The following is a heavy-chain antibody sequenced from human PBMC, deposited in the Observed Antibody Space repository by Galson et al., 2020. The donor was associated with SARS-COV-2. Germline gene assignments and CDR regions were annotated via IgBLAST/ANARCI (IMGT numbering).Heavy chain of an antibody. CDR1: GFAVTDNY. V-gene: IGHV3-53*01. Sequence: GGSLRLSCAASGFAVTDNYMSCVRASPGKGLEWVSVTYSEGATYYADSVKGRFTVARDISKNTVYLQMNSVRAEDTALYYCARELNSGSYSGGYWGQGTLVTVSS. J-gene: IGHJ4*02. D-gene: IGHD1-26*01. CDR3: ARELNSGSYSGGY. CDR2: TYSEGAT.